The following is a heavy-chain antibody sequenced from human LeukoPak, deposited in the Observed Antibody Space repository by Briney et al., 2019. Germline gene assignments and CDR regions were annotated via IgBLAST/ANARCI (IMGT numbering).Heavy chain of an antibody. Sequence: GGSLRLSCAASGFAFSSYSMNWVRQAPGKGLEWVSSISSGSSFKYYADSVKGRFTISRDNSKNTLYLQVNSLRAEDTAVYYCALGDSSGYYYAYWGQGTLVTVSS. CDR3: ALGDSSGYYYAY. V-gene: IGHV3-21*04. CDR1: GFAFSSYS. D-gene: IGHD3-22*01. CDR2: ISSGSSFK. J-gene: IGHJ4*02.